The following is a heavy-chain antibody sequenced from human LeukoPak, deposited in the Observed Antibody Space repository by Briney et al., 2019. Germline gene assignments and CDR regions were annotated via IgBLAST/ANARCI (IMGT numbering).Heavy chain of an antibody. CDR3: ARDIRGYNYGWFDY. CDR1: GGSISSGSYY. CDR2: IYTSGST. D-gene: IGHD5-18*01. J-gene: IGHJ4*02. Sequence: SQTLSLTCTVSGGSISSGSYYWSWIRQPAGKGLEWIGRIYTSGSTKYNPSLKSRVTISLDTSKNQFSLNLSSVTAADTAVYYCARDIRGYNYGWFDYWGQGTLVTVSS. V-gene: IGHV4-61*02.